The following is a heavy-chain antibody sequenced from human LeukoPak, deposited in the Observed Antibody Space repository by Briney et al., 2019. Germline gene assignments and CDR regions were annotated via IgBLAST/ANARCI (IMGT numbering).Heavy chain of an antibody. D-gene: IGHD5-24*01. Sequence: PGGFLRLSCAASGFTFSSYAMSWVRQAPGKGLEWVSAISGSGGSTYYADSVKGRFTISRDNSKNTLYLQMNSLRAEDTAVYYCAKVTLSRRDGYNYGDYWGQGTLVTVSS. J-gene: IGHJ4*02. CDR2: ISGSGGST. CDR3: AKVTLSRRDGYNYGDY. CDR1: GFTFSSYA. V-gene: IGHV3-23*01.